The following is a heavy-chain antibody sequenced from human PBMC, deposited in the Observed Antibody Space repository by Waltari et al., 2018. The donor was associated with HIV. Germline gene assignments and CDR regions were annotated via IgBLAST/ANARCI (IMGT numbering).Heavy chain of an antibody. CDR1: GFSFRSYA. Sequence: EVQLVESGGGLVQPGGSRRVSCAASGFSFRSYAISWVRQGPGKGMGGVSVISGNGGTTSYADSVKGRFTISRDKSKNTLYLQMNSLRADDTAVYYCAKPQGGWELLGDFDMWGQGTMVAVSS. CDR2: ISGNGGTT. CDR3: AKPQGGWELLGDFDM. V-gene: IGHV3-23*04. D-gene: IGHD1-26*01. J-gene: IGHJ3*02.